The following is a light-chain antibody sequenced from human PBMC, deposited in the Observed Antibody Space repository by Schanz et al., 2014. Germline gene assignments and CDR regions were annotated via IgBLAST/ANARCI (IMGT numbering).Light chain of an antibody. CDR3: AAWDDSLNVWV. CDR2: EVS. J-gene: IGLJ3*02. Sequence: QSALTQPPSASGSPGQSVTISCTGTSSDVGGYNYVSWYQQHPGKAPKLMIYEVSQRPSGVPDRFSGSKSGNTASLTVSGLQAEDEADYYCAAWDDSLNVWVFGGGTKLTVL. CDR1: SSDVGGYNY. V-gene: IGLV2-8*01.